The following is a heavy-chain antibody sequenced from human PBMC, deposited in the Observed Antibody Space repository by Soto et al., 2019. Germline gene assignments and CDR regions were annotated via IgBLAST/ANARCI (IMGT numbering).Heavy chain of an antibody. J-gene: IGHJ4*02. V-gene: IGHV3-74*01. D-gene: IGHD4-17*01. CDR2: INSDGSST. Sequence: GGSLRLSCAASGFTFSSYWMHWVRQAPGKGLVWVSRINSDGSSTSYADSVKGRFTISRDNAKNTLYLQMNSLRAEDTAVYYCARGQATVAIPTNFDYWGQGTLVTVSS. CDR3: ARGQATVAIPTNFDY. CDR1: GFTFSSYW.